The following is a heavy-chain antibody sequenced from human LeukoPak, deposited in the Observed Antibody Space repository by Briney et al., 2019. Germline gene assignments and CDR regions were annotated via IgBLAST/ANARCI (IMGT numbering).Heavy chain of an antibody. CDR2: INHSGST. V-gene: IGHV4-34*01. Sequence: SETLSLTCAVYGGSFSGYYWSWIRQPPGKGLEWIGEINHSGSTNYNPSLKSRVTKSVDTSKNQFSLKLSSVTAADTAVYYCARRIVGATIDYWGQGTLVTVSS. CDR3: ARRIVGATIDY. J-gene: IGHJ4*02. CDR1: GGSFSGYY. D-gene: IGHD1-26*01.